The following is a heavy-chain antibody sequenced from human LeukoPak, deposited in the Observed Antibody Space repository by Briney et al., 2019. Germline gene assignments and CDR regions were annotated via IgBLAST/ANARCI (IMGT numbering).Heavy chain of an antibody. D-gene: IGHD1-26*01. Sequence: ASVKASCKASGGTFSSYAISWVRQAPGQGLEWMGWISAYNGNTNYAQKLQGRVTMTTDTSTSTAYMELRSLRSDDTAVYYCAREEAPGEAYYFDYWGQGTLVTVSS. CDR2: ISAYNGNT. V-gene: IGHV1-18*01. CDR1: GGTFSSYA. J-gene: IGHJ4*02. CDR3: AREEAPGEAYYFDY.